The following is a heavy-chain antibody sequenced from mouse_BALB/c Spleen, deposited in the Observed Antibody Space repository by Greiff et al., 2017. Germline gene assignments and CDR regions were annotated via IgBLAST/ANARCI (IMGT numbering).Heavy chain of an antibody. J-gene: IGHJ3*01. V-gene: IGHV2-2*02. Sequence: VHLVESGPGLVQPSQSLSITCTVSGFSLTSYGVHWVRQSPGKGLEWLGVIWSGGSTDYNAAFISRLSISKDNSKSQVFFKMNSLQANDTAIYYCARGYGYLSWFAYWGQGTLVTVSA. D-gene: IGHD1-2*01. CDR2: IWSGGST. CDR1: GFSLTSYG. CDR3: ARGYGYLSWFAY.